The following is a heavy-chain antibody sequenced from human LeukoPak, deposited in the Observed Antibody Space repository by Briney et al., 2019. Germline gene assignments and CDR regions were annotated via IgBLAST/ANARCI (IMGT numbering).Heavy chain of an antibody. CDR3: VSFYETY. CDR1: GNYW. V-gene: IGHV3-74*01. Sequence: GGSLRLSCAASGNYWMHWVRQAPGKGLVWVSHINGDGSWTTYADSVKGRFTISKDNAKNTVYLQMNNLRAEDTAVYYCVSFYETYWGRGTLVTV. J-gene: IGHJ4*02. CDR2: INGDGSWT. D-gene: IGHD2-2*01.